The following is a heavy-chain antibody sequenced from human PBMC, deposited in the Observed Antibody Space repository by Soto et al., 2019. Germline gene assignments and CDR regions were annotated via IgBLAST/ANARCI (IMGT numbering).Heavy chain of an antibody. CDR3: ARGGNRYSNTASGVGGFDF. CDR1: GVSISSCY. V-gene: IGHV4-59*01. Sequence: SETLSLTCTVSGVSISSCYWSWIRQSPGTGLEWIGYIYYTGTTNYNPSLKRRVTISLDTAKNQFSLNVNSLTTADTAVYFCARGGNRYSNTASGVGGFDFWGQGTLVTASS. D-gene: IGHD5-12*01. CDR2: IYYTGTT. J-gene: IGHJ4*02.